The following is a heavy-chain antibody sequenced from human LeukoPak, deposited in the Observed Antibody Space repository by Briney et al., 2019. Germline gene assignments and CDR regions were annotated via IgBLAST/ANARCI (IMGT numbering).Heavy chain of an antibody. D-gene: IGHD3-22*01. J-gene: IGHJ4*02. V-gene: IGHV3-74*01. CDR3: GSLTVVAKDH. CDR1: GFTFSTYW. CDR2: INSDGSNT. Sequence: PGGPLTLSCAASGFTFSTYWVLWLRQAPGGGLVGFAQINSDGSNTSYADSVKGRFTISRDNAKNTLYLQMISLRAEDTAVYYCGSLTVVAKDHWGQGTLVTVSS.